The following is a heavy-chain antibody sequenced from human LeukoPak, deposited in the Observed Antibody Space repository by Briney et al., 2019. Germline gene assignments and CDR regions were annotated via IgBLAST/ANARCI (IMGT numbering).Heavy chain of an antibody. D-gene: IGHD1-26*01. CDR2: IYSGGNT. Sequence: GGSLRLSCAASRFTVSTNYMTWVRQTPGKGLEWVSVIYSGGNTFYADSVKGRFIMSRDNSKNTVYLQMNSLRAEDTAVYYCAGQYSDTWTPIGYWGQGTLVIVSS. V-gene: IGHV3-66*04. J-gene: IGHJ4*02. CDR1: RFTVSTNY. CDR3: AGQYSDTWTPIGY.